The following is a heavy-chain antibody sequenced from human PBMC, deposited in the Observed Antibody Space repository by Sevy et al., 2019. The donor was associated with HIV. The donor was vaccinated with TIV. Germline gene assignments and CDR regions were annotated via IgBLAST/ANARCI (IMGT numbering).Heavy chain of an antibody. J-gene: IGHJ3*02. CDR3: ARGWLRSGFDI. CDR2: RYYRSKWYN. CDR1: GDSVSSNSPA. Sequence: SQTLSLTCAISGDSVSSNSPAWNWIRQSGSRGLEWLGRRYYRSKWYNDYAVSVKSRITINPDTSKNQFSLQLNSVTPEDTAVYYCARGWLRSGFDIWGQGTMVTVSS. V-gene: IGHV6-1*01. D-gene: IGHD5-12*01.